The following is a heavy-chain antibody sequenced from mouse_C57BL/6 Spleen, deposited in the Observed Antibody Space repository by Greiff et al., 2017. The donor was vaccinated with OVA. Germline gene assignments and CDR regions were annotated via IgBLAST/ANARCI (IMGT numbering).Heavy chain of an antibody. D-gene: IGHD2-5*01. CDR1: GFTFSNYW. J-gene: IGHJ3*01. V-gene: IGHV6-3*01. Sequence: EVKLMESGGGLVQPGGSMKLSCVASGFTFSNYWMNWVRQSPEKGLEWVAQIRLKSDNYATHYAVSVKGRFTISRDDSKSSVYLQMTYLRAEDTGIYYCTVPGYSNYFAYWGQGTPVTVSA. CDR3: TVPGYSNYFAY. CDR2: IRLKSDNYAT.